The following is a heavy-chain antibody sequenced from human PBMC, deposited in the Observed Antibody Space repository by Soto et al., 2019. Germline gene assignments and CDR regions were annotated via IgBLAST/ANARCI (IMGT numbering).Heavy chain of an antibody. V-gene: IGHV4-31*03. CDR2: IYYSGDT. Sequence: PSETLSLTCTVSGVSISSANYYWSWIRQHPGKGLEWIGYIYYSGDTYYNPSLKSRLTISLDTSKNQFSLKLNSVTAADTAVYYCAREGGDGVDYWGQGPLVTVSS. CDR3: AREGGDGVDY. CDR1: GVSISSANYY. D-gene: IGHD3-16*01. J-gene: IGHJ4*02.